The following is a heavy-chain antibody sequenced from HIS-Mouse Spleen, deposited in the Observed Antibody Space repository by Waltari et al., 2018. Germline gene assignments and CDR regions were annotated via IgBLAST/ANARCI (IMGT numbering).Heavy chain of an antibody. D-gene: IGHD4-17*01. V-gene: IGHV3-7*01. CDR2: IKQDGSEK. CDR1: GFTFRSYW. Sequence: EVQLVESGGGWVQPGGSLRLSCAASGFTFRSYWMSWVRQAPGKGLEWVANIKQDGSEKYYVDSVKGRFTISRDNAKNSLYLQMNSLRAEDTAVYYCARRLAPEYWGQGTLVTVSS. J-gene: IGHJ4*02. CDR3: ARRLAPEY.